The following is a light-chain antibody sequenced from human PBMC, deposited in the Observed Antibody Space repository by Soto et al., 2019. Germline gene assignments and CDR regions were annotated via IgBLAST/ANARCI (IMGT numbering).Light chain of an antibody. CDR3: SSDRSGNTLV. V-gene: IGLV2-14*01. CDR1: SSDVGGSNY. J-gene: IGLJ2*01. Sequence: QSALTQPASVSGSPGQSITISCTGTSSDVGGSNYVSWYQQHPGKAPKLMIYDVNNRPSGISNRFSGSKSGNTASLTISGLQAEDEADYYCSSDRSGNTLVFGGGTKLTVL. CDR2: DVN.